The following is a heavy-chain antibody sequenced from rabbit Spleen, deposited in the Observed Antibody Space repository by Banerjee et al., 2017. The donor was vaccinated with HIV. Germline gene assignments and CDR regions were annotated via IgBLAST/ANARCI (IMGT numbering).Heavy chain of an antibody. CDR3: ARGSAAMTMVITGFYFNL. J-gene: IGHJ4*01. V-gene: IGHV1S45*01. Sequence: QEQLEESGGDLVQPGASLTLTCTASGFDFSSSYYMCWVRQAPGKGLEWIACIYDGSSGFTYHASWAKGRFTISKTSSTTVTLQMTSLTAADTATYFCARGSAAMTMVITGFYFNLWGPGTLVTVS. CDR1: GFDFSSSYY. D-gene: IGHD2-1*01. CDR2: IYDGSSGFT.